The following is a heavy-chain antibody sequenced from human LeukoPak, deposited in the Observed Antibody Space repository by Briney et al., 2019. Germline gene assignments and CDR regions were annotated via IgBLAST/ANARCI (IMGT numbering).Heavy chain of an antibody. J-gene: IGHJ4*02. CDR3: ASPVAVAGTSFDY. Sequence: GGSLRLSCAASGFTFSSYSMNWVRQAPGKGLEWVSSISSTSSYIYYADSVKGRFTISRDNAKNSLYLQMNSLRAEDTAVYYCASPVAVAGTSFDYWGQGTLVTVSS. V-gene: IGHV3-21*01. CDR2: ISSTSSYI. CDR1: GFTFSSYS. D-gene: IGHD6-19*01.